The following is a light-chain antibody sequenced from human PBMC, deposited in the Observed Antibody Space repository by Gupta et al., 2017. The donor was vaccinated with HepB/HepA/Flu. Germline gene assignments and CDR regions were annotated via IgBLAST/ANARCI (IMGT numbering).Light chain of an antibody. CDR1: SSDVGGYNY. Sequence: VTISCTGTSSDVGGYNYVSWYHQHPGKAPKLMIYDVSKRPSGVPDRFSGSKSGNTASLTISGLQAEDEAEYDCCSYAGSYTLAVFGGGTKLTVL. CDR2: DVS. J-gene: IGLJ2*01. CDR3: CSYAGSYTLAV. V-gene: IGLV2-11*01.